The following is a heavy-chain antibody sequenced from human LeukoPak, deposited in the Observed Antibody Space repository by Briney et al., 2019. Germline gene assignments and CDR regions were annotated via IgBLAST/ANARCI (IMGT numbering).Heavy chain of an antibody. D-gene: IGHD4-11*01. J-gene: IGHJ4*02. CDR3: AKGGLQEYY. CDR1: GGSVSDYY. Sequence: ETLSLTCTVSGGSVSDYYWSWVRQAPGKGLEWVSAISGSGGSTYYADSVKGRFTISRDNSKNTLYLRMNSLRAEDTAVYYCAKGGLQEYYWGQGTLVTVSS. V-gene: IGHV3-23*01. CDR2: ISGSGGST.